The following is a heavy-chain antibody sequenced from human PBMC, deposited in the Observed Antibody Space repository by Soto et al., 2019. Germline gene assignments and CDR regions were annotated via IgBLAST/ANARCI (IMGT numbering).Heavy chain of an antibody. D-gene: IGHD3-22*01. CDR1: GFIFNNYG. J-gene: IGHJ4*02. CDR3: AKDTYYRDSRGYYVFDY. Sequence: QVQLVESGGDVVQPGRSLRLSCEASGFIFNNYGMHWVRQAPGKGLEWVAHISSDGSNEHYVDSVKGRFTISRDNSKNTVYLQMNRLRAEDTAVYYCAKDTYYRDSRGYYVFDYWGQGTLVTVSS. V-gene: IGHV3-30*18. CDR2: ISSDGSNE.